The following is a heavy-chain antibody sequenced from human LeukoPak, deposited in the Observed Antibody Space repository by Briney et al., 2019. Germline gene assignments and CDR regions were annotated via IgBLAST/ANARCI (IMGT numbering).Heavy chain of an antibody. CDR1: GGSISSSSYY. CDR2: IYYSGST. CDR3: TRLPRGQLLWFEN. J-gene: IGHJ5*02. Sequence: SETLSLTCTVSGGSISSSSYYWGWIRQPPGKGLEWIGSIYYSGSTYYNPSLKSRVTISVDTSKNQFSLKLSSVTAADTAVYYCTRLPRGQLLWFENWGQGTLVTVSS. V-gene: IGHV4-39*01. D-gene: IGHD5-24*01.